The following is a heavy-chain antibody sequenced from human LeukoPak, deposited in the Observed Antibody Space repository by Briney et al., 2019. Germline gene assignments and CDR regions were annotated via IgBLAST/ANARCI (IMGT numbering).Heavy chain of an antibody. D-gene: IGHD3-22*01. V-gene: IGHV3-9*01. CDR2: ISWNSGSI. CDR1: GFTFDDYA. J-gene: IGHJ5*02. Sequence: GGSLRLSCAASGFTFDDYAMHWVRQAPGKGLEWVSGISWNSGSIGYADSVKGRFTISRDNAKNSLYLQMNSLRAEDTALYYCAKGAYYYDSSGYYYVGSEVPWGQGTLVTVSS. CDR3: AKGAYYYDSSGYYYVGSEVP.